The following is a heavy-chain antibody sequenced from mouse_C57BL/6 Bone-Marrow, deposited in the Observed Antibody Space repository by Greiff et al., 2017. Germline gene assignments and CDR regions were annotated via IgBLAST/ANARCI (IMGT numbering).Heavy chain of an antibody. Sequence: QVQLKQSGAELVRPGTSVKMSCKASGYTFTNYWIGWAKQRPGHGLEWIGDIYPGGGYTNYNEKFKGKATLTADKSSSTAYMQFSSLTSEDSAIYYCARKGEYYPCDYWGQGTTLTVSS. J-gene: IGHJ2*01. CDR1: GYTFTNYW. D-gene: IGHD1-1*01. CDR2: IYPGGGYT. V-gene: IGHV1-63*01. CDR3: ARKGEYYPCDY.